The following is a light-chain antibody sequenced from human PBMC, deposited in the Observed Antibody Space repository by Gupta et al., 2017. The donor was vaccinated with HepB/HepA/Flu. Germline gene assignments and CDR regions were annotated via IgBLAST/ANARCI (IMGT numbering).Light chain of an antibody. CDR3: GTGESDLSVV. CDR1: SSNIGNNY. J-gene: IGLJ2*01. CDR2: GNN. Sequence: QSVLTQPPSVSAAPEQKVTISCSGSSSNIGNNYVSWYQKLPGTAPKLLIYGNNKRPSGTPDRFSGSKSGTSATLGITGLQTGDEADYYCGTGESDLSVVFGGGTKLTVL. V-gene: IGLV1-51*01.